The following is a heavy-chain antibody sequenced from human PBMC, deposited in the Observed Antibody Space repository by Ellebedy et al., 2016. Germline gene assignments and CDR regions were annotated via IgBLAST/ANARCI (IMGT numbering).Heavy chain of an antibody. V-gene: IGHV1-3*01. CDR3: ARGGHCSSTSCYLFLLGY. Sequence: ASVKVSCKASGYTFTSYAMHWVRQAPGQRLEWMGWINAGNGNTKYSQKFQGRVTITRDTSASTAYMELSSLRSEDTAVYYCARGGHCSSTSCYLFLLGYWGQGTLVTVSS. D-gene: IGHD2-2*01. J-gene: IGHJ4*02. CDR2: INAGNGNT. CDR1: GYTFTSYA.